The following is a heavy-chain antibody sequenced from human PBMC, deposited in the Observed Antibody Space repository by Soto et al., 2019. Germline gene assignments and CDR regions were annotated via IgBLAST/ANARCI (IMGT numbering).Heavy chain of an antibody. J-gene: IGHJ3*02. CDR1: GGSISSGGYY. D-gene: IGHD6-13*01. Sequence: LPCTVSGGSISSGGYYWSWIRQHPGKGLEWIGYIYYSGSTYYNPSLKSRVTISVDTSKNQFSLKLSSVTVADTAVYYCASSGQQLVRDAFDIWGQGTMVT. V-gene: IGHV4-31*03. CDR2: IYYSGST. CDR3: ASSGQQLVRDAFDI.